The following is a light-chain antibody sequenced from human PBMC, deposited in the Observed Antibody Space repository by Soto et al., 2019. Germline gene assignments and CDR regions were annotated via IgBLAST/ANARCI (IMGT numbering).Light chain of an antibody. Sequence: DIQRTQSPSSLSASVGDRVILTCRASQTIRTSLNWYQQKPGKAPKLLIYAASTLHSGVPSRFSGSGSGTDFTLSISNLQPEDFATYFCQQTYATPPTFGQGTKVEI. CDR1: QTIRTS. CDR2: AAS. CDR3: QQTYATPPT. J-gene: IGKJ1*01. V-gene: IGKV1-39*01.